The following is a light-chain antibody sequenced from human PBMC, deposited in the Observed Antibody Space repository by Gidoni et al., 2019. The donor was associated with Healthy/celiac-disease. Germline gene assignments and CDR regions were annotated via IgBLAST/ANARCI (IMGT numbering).Light chain of an antibody. Sequence: DIQMTQSPSTLSASVGDRVTITCRASQSISSWLAWYQQKPGKAPTLLIYDASSLESGVPSRFSGSGSGTEVTLTISSLQPDDFATYYCQQYNSYSPITFGQGTRLEIK. J-gene: IGKJ5*01. V-gene: IGKV1-5*01. CDR3: QQYNSYSPIT. CDR1: QSISSW. CDR2: DAS.